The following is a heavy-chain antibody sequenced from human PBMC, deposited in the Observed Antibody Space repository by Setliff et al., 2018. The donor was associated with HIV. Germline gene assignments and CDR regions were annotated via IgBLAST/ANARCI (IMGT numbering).Heavy chain of an antibody. CDR1: GGSISSSSYY. Sequence: SETLSLTCTVSGGSISSSSYYWIWVRQPPGEGLEWVGNIYYSGSTYYNPSLKSRTTISVDTSQNQFSLKLTSVTAADTAVYYCASQGRSGWLWGGFVSWGQGTLVTVSS. CDR2: IYYSGST. J-gene: IGHJ4*02. D-gene: IGHD6-19*01. V-gene: IGHV4-39*01. CDR3: ASQGRSGWLWGGFVS.